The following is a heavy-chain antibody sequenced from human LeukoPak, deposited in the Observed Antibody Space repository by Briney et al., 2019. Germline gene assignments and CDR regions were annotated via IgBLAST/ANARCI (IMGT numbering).Heavy chain of an antibody. CDR3: AKDENIAVAGSNFDY. V-gene: IGHV3-9*01. CDR1: GFTFDDYA. J-gene: IGHJ4*02. CDR2: ISWNSGSI. Sequence: TGGSLRLSCAASGFTFDDYAMHWVRQAPGKGLEWVSGISWNSGSIGYADSVKARFTISRDNAKNSLYLQMNSLRAEDTALYYCAKDENIAVAGSNFDYWGQGTLVTVSS. D-gene: IGHD6-19*01.